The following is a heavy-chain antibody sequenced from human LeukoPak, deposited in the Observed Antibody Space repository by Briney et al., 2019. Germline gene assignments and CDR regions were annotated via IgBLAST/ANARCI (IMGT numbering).Heavy chain of an antibody. CDR2: IIPIFGTA. CDR3: ARPLVWGDAFDI. CDR1: GGTFSSYA. V-gene: IGHV1-69*13. J-gene: IGHJ3*02. D-gene: IGHD3-16*01. Sequence: ASVKVSCKASGGTFSSYAISWVRQAPGQGLEWMGGIIPIFGTANYAQKFQGRVTITADESTSTAYMELSRLRSDDTAVYYCARPLVWGDAFDIWGQGTMVTVSS.